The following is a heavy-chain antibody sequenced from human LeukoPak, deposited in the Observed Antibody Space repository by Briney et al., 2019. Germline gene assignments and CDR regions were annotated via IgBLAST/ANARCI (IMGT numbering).Heavy chain of an antibody. CDR1: GFIFSKYW. V-gene: IGHV3-21*01. CDR3: ARDPYSGTYGDTYYYYMDV. CDR2: ITSSTYT. J-gene: IGHJ6*03. Sequence: GGSLRLSCAASGFIFSKYWMSWVRQTPGKGLEWVSSITSSTYTFYADSVKGRFTISRDNARNSLYLQMNSLRAEDTAVYYCARDPYSGTYGDTYYYYMDVWGKGTTVTISS. D-gene: IGHD1-26*01.